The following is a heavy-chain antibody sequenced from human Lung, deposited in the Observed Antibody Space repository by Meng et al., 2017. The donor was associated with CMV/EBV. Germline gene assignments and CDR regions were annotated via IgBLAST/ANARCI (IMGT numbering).Heavy chain of an antibody. CDR3: ARDTDSSGYWGWFDP. J-gene: IGHJ5*02. Sequence: SETLSLXCTVSGGSINSGSYYWSWIRQHPAKGLEWIGYIYHSGTTYYNPSLRSRLTMSLDTSKNQFSLKLTSVTAADTAVYYCARDTDSSGYWGWFDPWGQGNXVNGSS. V-gene: IGHV4-31*03. CDR1: GGSINSGSYY. D-gene: IGHD3-22*01. CDR2: IYHSGTT.